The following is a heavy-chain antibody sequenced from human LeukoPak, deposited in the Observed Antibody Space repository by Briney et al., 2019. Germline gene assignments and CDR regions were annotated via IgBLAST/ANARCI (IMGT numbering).Heavy chain of an antibody. Sequence: ASVKVSCKASGYTFTGYYMHWVRQAPGQGLEWMGWIKPNSGGTNYAQKFQGRVTMTRDTSISTAYMELSRLRSDDTAVYYCARGIGDYVTFRYYYYMDVWGKGTTVTVSS. V-gene: IGHV1-2*02. CDR2: IKPNSGGT. CDR1: GYTFTGYY. D-gene: IGHD4-17*01. CDR3: ARGIGDYVTFRYYYYMDV. J-gene: IGHJ6*03.